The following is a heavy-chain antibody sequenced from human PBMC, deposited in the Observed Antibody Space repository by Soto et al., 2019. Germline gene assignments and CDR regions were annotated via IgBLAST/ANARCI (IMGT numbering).Heavy chain of an antibody. CDR1: GFTFSSYG. V-gene: IGHV3-30*03. D-gene: IGHD2-15*01. CDR3: AAVVVAADYYYYGMDV. Sequence: QVQLVESGGGVVQPGRSLRLSCAASGFTFSSYGMHWVRQAPGKGLEWVAVISYDGSNKYYADSAKGRFTISRDNSKNTLYLQMNSLRAEDTAVYYCAAVVVAADYYYYGMDVWGQGTTVTVSS. J-gene: IGHJ6*02. CDR2: ISYDGSNK.